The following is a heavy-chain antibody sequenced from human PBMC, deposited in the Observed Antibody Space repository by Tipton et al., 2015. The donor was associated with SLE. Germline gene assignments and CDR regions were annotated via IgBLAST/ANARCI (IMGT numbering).Heavy chain of an antibody. CDR3: AGAPIEETMWGRTSFHF. Sequence: LRLSCAVYGGSFSGYFWSWIRQLPDKGLEWIGEINHSGTTNCNPSLKSRVTISVDTSKNQFSLKLSSVTAADTAVYYCAGAPIEETMWGRTSFHFWGQGTLGTVSS. J-gene: IGHJ4*02. D-gene: IGHD1-14*01. V-gene: IGHV4-34*01. CDR2: INHSGTT. CDR1: GGSFSGYF.